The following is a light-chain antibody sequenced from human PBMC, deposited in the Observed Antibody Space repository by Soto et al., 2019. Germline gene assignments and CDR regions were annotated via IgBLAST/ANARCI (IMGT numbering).Light chain of an antibody. Sequence: DIQMTQSPSFLSASVGDRVTITCRASQRIDNFLNWYQQKPGKAPKLLIYGASSLQSGVPSRFSGSGSGTDFTLTITSLQPEDSATYHCQQYNSYSWTFGQGTKV. J-gene: IGKJ1*01. CDR3: QQYNSYSWT. V-gene: IGKV1-39*01. CDR1: QRIDNF. CDR2: GAS.